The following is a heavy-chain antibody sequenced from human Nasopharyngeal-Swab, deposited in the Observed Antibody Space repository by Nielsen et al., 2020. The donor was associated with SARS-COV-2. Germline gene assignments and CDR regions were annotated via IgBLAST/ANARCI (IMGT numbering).Heavy chain of an antibody. J-gene: IGHJ4*02. D-gene: IGHD6-19*01. CDR3: AKEEPVYSSGPYDY. Sequence: GGSLRLSCAASGFTFDDYAMHWVRQAPGKGLEWVSGISWNSGSIGYADSVKGRFTISRDNAKNSLYLQMNSLRAEDTAVYYWAKEEPVYSSGPYDYWGQGTLVTVSS. CDR2: ISWNSGSI. V-gene: IGHV3-9*01. CDR1: GFTFDDYA.